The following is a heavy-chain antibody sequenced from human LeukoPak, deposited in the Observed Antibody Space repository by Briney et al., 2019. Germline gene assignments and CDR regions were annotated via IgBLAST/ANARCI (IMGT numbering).Heavy chain of an antibody. CDR2: INPNSGGI. J-gene: IGHJ4*02. CDR1: GYTFTSYY. CDR3: AREDNLGSGSSPNDY. V-gene: IGHV1-2*06. D-gene: IGHD6-19*01. Sequence: ASVKVSCKASGYTFTSYYMHWVRQAPGQGLEWMGRINPNSGGINYAQKFQGRVTMTRDTSISTAYMELSRLRSDDTAVYYCAREDNLGSGSSPNDYWGQGTLVTVSS.